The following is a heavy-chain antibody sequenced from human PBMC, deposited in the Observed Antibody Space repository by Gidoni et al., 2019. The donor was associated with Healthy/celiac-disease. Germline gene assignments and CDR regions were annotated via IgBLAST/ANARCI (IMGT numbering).Heavy chain of an antibody. J-gene: IGHJ4*02. CDR1: GFTCSSYA. V-gene: IGHV3-23*01. Sequence: EVQLLESGGGLVQHGWSLRLSCSASGFTCSSYAMSWVSQSPGKGLVWVSAIRVSGGSIYDSDDVKGRFTISIDNSKNTLYLQMNILRDEDTAVYYCAKDRCSSGCYVSFDYWGQGTLVTVSS. CDR3: AKDRCSSGCYVSFDY. D-gene: IGHD6-19*01. CDR2: IRVSGGSI.